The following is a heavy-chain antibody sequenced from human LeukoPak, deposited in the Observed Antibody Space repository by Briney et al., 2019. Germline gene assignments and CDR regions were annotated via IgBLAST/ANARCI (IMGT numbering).Heavy chain of an antibody. CDR1: GFTFSDYS. V-gene: IGHV3-11*01. Sequence: GGSLRLSCAASGFTFSDYSMSWVRQAPGKGLEWISFISSSGDSLYYADSVEGRFTISRDNAKDSVYLQVNSLRAEDTAVYYCAREVVIVPDYYYYGLDVWGQGTTVTVSS. J-gene: IGHJ6*02. CDR3: AREVVIVPDYYYYGLDV. D-gene: IGHD2/OR15-2a*01. CDR2: ISSSGDSL.